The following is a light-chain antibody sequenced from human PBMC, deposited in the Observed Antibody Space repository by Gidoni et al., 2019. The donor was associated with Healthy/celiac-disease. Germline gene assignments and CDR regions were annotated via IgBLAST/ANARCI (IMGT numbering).Light chain of an antibody. CDR1: PIISSW. Sequence: DIQMTPSPSTLSASVGDRVTITCRASPIISSWLAWYQQKPGKAPKLLIYDASSLESGVPSRFSGSGSGTEFTLTISSLQPDDFATYYCQQYNSYSETFGQXTKVEIK. J-gene: IGKJ1*01. CDR2: DAS. CDR3: QQYNSYSET. V-gene: IGKV1-5*01.